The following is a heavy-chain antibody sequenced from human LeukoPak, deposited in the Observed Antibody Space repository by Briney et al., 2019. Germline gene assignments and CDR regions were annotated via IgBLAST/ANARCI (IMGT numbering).Heavy chain of an antibody. D-gene: IGHD4-23*01. Sequence: ASVKVSCKASGYTFTGYYMHWVRQAPGQGLEWMGLINPRGTSTIYAEKFQGRIIMTRDMSTTTDYMELSSLKSDDTAVYYCARDNSMHERGWWFGPWGQGTLVTVSS. CDR2: INPRGTST. CDR3: ARDNSMHERGWWFGP. V-gene: IGHV1-46*01. J-gene: IGHJ5*02. CDR1: GYTFTGYY.